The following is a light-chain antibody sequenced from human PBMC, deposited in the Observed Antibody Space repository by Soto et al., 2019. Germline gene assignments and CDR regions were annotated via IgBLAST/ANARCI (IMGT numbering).Light chain of an antibody. CDR1: SSNIGAGYD. CDR2: GNN. V-gene: IGLV1-40*01. CDR3: QSYDSSLSDV. Sequence: QSVLTQPPSVSGAQGQRVTISCTWSSSNIGAGYDVHWYQQLPGTAPKLLIYGNNIRPSGVPDRFSGSKSGTSASLAITGLQAEDEGDYYCQSYDSSLSDVFGPGTKVTVL. J-gene: IGLJ1*01.